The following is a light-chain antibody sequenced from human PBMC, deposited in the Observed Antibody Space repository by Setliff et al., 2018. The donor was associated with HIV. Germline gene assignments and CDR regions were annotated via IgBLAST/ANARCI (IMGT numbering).Light chain of an antibody. V-gene: IGLV3-21*04. Sequence: SYELTQAPSVSVAPGKTARITCGGNNIGSKSVSWYQQKPGQAPVLVIYYDSDRPSGIPERFSGSNSGNTATLTISRVEAGDEADYYCQVWDSSSDHRGVFGGGTK. J-gene: IGLJ2*01. CDR3: QVWDSSSDHRGV. CDR1: NIGSKS. CDR2: YDS.